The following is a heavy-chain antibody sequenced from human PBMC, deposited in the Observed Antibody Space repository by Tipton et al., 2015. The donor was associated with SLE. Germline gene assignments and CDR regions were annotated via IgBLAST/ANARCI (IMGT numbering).Heavy chain of an antibody. D-gene: IGHD3-3*01. CDR2: ISGSGGST. CDR1: GFTFSSYA. V-gene: IGHV3-23*01. J-gene: IGHJ6*02. CDR3: AKDLVYDFRGYYYYGMDV. Sequence: SLRLSCAASGFTFSSYAMSWVRQAPGKGLEWVSAISGSGGSTYYADSVKGRFTISRDNSKNTLYLQMNSLRAEDTAVYYCAKDLVYDFRGYYYYGMDVWGQGTTVTVSS.